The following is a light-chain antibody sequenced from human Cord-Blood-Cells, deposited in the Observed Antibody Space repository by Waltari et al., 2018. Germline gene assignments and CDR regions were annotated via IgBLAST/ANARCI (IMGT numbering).Light chain of an antibody. CDR3: SSYTSSSTLV. J-gene: IGLJ1*01. CDR2: EVS. V-gene: IGLV2-14*01. Sequence: QSALTQPASVSGSPGQSITISCTGTSSDVGGYNYVSWYQQHPGKAPKLMIYEVSNRPLGVYNRFSVYKSGNTASLTISGLQAEDEADYYCSSYTSSSTLVFGTGTKVTVL. CDR1: SSDVGGYNY.